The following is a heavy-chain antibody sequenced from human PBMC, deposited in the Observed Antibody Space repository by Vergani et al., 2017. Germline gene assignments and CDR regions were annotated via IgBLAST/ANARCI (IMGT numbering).Heavy chain of an antibody. CDR1: GFTFSDYY. V-gene: IGHV3-11*05. J-gene: IGHJ4*02. CDR2: ISSSSSYT. Sequence: QVQLVESGGGLVKPGGSLRLSCAASGFTFSDYYMSWIRQAPGKGLEWVSYISSSSSYTNYADSVKGRFTISRDNAKNSLYLQMNSQRAEDTAVYYCAKDRRGVVPAAIXFDYWGQGTLVTVSS. CDR3: AKDRRGVVPAAIXFDY. D-gene: IGHD2-2*01.